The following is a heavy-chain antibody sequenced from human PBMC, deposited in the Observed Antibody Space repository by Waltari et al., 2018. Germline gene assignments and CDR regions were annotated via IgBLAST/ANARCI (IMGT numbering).Heavy chain of an antibody. D-gene: IGHD2-15*01. J-gene: IGHJ4*02. CDR1: RFTLINHC. CDR3: TKGAWGSVCDY. Sequence: EEQLLESGGGLVKTGGSLRYSGPALRFTLINHCMSWVGQGPGKGLEWVSGMGEGGDTHYADSVKGRFTISRDNSKNMLYLQMDSLSAEDTAVYYCTKGAWGSVCDYWGQGTLVTVSS. CDR2: MGEGGDT. V-gene: IGHV3-23*01.